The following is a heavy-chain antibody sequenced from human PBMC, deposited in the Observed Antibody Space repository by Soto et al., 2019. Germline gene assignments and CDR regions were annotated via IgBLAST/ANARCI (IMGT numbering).Heavy chain of an antibody. J-gene: IGHJ6*01. CDR1: VFTFSNAW. CDR3: TTPGVVPAPPYYYYYGMEV. V-gene: IGHV3-15*01. CDR2: IKSKTDGGTT. Sequence: PVGSLRLSCAASVFTFSNAWMSWVRHAPGKGLEWVGRIKSKTDGGTTDYAAPVKGRFTISRDDSKNTLYLQMNSLKTEDTAVYYCTTPGVVPAPPYYYYYGMEVWVPGTTFHVS. D-gene: IGHD2-2*01.